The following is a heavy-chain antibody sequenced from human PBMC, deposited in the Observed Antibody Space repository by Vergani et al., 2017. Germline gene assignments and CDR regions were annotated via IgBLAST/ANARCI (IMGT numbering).Heavy chain of an antibody. CDR1: GFTFSNYW. V-gene: IGHV3-7*01. CDR2: IKEDGSET. D-gene: IGHD6-13*01. J-gene: IGHJ4*01. CDR3: ARLGLTASRREAPVFDY. Sequence: EVQLMESGGGLVQPGGSLRLSCAASGFTFSNYWMSWVRQAPGKGLEWVANIKEDGSETFYVDSVMGRFTISRDNAKNSLYLQMNRLRAEDTAVYFCARLGLTASRREAPVFDYWGQGTLVTVSS.